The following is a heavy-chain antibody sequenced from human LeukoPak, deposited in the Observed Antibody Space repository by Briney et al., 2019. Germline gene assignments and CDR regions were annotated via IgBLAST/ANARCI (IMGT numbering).Heavy chain of an antibody. D-gene: IGHD2-15*01. Sequence: GESLKISCQGSGYSFTTYWIGWVRQMPGKGLEWMGIIYPGDADTRYSTSFQGQVTISADKSISTAYLQWSSLKASDTAMYYCACVKGGPSQFFDYWGQGTLVTVSS. CDR3: ACVKGGPSQFFDY. CDR1: GYSFTTYW. J-gene: IGHJ4*02. V-gene: IGHV5-51*01. CDR2: IYPGDADT.